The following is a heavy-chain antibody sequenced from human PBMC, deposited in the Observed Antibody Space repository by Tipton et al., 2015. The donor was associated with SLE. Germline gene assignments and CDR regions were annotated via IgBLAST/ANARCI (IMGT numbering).Heavy chain of an antibody. CDR3: VRVRCSGRSCYLRFDAFDI. CDR1: GFIFNTYS. D-gene: IGHD2-15*01. V-gene: IGHV3-21*03. CDR2: INSGGTYI. Sequence: SLRLSCEASGFIFNTYSMNWVRQAPGKGLEWVSSINSGGTYIYYLDSVKGRFTISRDDARNSLSLQMNNLRAEDTGLYYCVRVRCSGRSCYLRFDAFDIWGQGTMVTVSS. J-gene: IGHJ3*02.